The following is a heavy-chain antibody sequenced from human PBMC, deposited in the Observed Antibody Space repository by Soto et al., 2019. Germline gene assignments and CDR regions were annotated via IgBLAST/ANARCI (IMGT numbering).Heavy chain of an antibody. V-gene: IGHV4-34*01. D-gene: IGHD3-10*01. CDR2: INDSGNI. CDR3: ARGLILWFGELSRRGGYYYYMDV. CDR1: GGSFSGYE. J-gene: IGHJ6*03. Sequence: QVQLQQWGAGLLKPSETLSLTCAVYGGSFSGYEWSWIRLTPGKGLEWIGEINDSGNINYNPSLKSRVSIVLATTKKQISRQLGSVTAPDTAVYYWARGLILWFGELSRRGGYYYYMDVWGKGTTVTVSS.